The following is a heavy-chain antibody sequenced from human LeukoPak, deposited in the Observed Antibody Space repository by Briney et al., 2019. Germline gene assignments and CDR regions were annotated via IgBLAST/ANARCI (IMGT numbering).Heavy chain of an antibody. Sequence: SETLSLTCTVSGGSISSGDYYWSWIRQPPGKGLEWIGYIYYSGSTYYNPSLKSRVTISVDTSKNQFSLKLSSVTAADTAVYYCARGFNVAGFDYWGQGTLVTVSS. J-gene: IGHJ4*02. CDR1: GGSISSGDYY. V-gene: IGHV4-30-4*01. CDR2: IYYSGST. CDR3: ARGFNVAGFDY. D-gene: IGHD6-19*01.